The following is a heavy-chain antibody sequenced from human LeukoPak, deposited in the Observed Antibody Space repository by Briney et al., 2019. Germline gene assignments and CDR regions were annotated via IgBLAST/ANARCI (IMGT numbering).Heavy chain of an antibody. Sequence: PSETLSLTCVVSGGSMSSYWWSWVRQPPGKGLEWIGEIYHSGRTNYNPSLKSRVTISVDKSKNQFSLQLASVTAADTAVYYCARPYYYYMDVWGKGTTVTVSS. CDR3: ARPYYYYMDV. CDR2: IYHSGRT. V-gene: IGHV4-4*02. CDR1: GGSMSSYW. J-gene: IGHJ6*03.